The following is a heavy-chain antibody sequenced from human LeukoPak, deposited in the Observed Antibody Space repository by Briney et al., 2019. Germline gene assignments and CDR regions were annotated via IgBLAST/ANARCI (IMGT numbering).Heavy chain of an antibody. D-gene: IGHD6-19*01. CDR1: GGTFSSYA. CDR3: ARESIAVAGTGWFDP. CDR2: IIPILGIA. V-gene: IGHV1-69*04. J-gene: IGHJ5*02. Sequence: ASVKVSCKASGGTFSSYAISWVRQAPGQGLEWMGRIIPILGIANYAQKFQGRVTITADKSTSTAYMELSSLRSEDTAVYYCARESIAVAGTGWFDPWGQGTLVTVSS.